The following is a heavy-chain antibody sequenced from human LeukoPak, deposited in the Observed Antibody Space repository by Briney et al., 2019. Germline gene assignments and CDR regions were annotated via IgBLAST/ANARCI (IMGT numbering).Heavy chain of an antibody. V-gene: IGHV3-74*01. Sequence: PGGSLRLSCAASGFTFSSYWMHWVRQAPGQGLVWVSRINSDGSSTSYADSVKGRFTISRDNAKNTLYLQMNSLRAEDTAVYYCARGPYDFWSGYYIYWGQGTLVTVSS. D-gene: IGHD3-3*01. CDR3: ARGPYDFWSGYYIY. CDR1: GFTFSSYW. CDR2: INSDGSST. J-gene: IGHJ4*02.